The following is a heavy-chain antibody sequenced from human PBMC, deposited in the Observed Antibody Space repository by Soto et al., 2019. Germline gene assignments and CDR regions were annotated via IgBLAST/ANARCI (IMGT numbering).Heavy chain of an antibody. CDR3: ARGLRTGNYGMDV. Sequence: SVKVSCKASGGTFDNYAVSWVRQAPGQGLEWMGGIIPMFETVNYAQRFQGRLTIAADESTSTAYMELTSLTSADTAIYFCARGLRTGNYGMDVWGQGNTVTVSS. J-gene: IGHJ6*02. CDR1: GGTFDNYA. CDR2: IIPMFETV. V-gene: IGHV1-69*13.